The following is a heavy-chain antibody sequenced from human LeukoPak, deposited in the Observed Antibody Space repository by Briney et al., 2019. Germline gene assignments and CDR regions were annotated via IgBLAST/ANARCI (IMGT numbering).Heavy chain of an antibody. J-gene: IGHJ6*03. CDR3: ARAAHTIFGVVSSYYYYYMDV. CDR2: ISAYNGNT. D-gene: IGHD3-3*01. V-gene: IGHV1-18*01. CDR1: GYTFTSYG. Sequence: GASVKVSCKASGYTFTSYGISWVRQAPGQGLEWMGWISAYNGNTNYAQKLQGRVTMTTDTSTSTAYMELRSLRSDDTAVYYCARAAHTIFGVVSSYYYYYMDVWGKGTTVTVSS.